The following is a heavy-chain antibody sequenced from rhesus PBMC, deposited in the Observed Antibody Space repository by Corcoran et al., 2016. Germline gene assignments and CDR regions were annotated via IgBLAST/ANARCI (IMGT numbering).Heavy chain of an antibody. CDR2: ISWNSGTI. Sequence: EVQLVESGGGLVQPGGSLRLSCAASGFTFDDYAMSWVRHAPGAGLEWVSRISWNSGTIYYADSVKGRFTITRDNDKNSLFLQMDSLSAEDTAVYYWTLTDWTDWYYFDYWGQGVLVTVAS. V-gene: IGHV3-134*01. CDR1: GFTFDDYA. D-gene: IGHD3-22*01. J-gene: IGHJ4*01. CDR3: TLTDWTDWYYFDY.